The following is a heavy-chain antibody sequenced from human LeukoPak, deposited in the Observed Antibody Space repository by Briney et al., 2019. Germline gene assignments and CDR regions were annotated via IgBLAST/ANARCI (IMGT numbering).Heavy chain of an antibody. V-gene: IGHV1-2*02. Sequence: ASVTVSCKASGYTFTGYYMHWVRQAPGQGLEWMGWINPNSGGTNYAQRFQGRVTMTRDTSISTAYMELSRLRFDDTAVYYCARPYNWNDHAFDIWGQGTMVTVSS. D-gene: IGHD1-1*01. J-gene: IGHJ3*02. CDR2: INPNSGGT. CDR1: GYTFTGYY. CDR3: ARPYNWNDHAFDI.